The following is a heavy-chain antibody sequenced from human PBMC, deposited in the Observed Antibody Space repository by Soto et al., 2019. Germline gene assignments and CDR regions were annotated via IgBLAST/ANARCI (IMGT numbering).Heavy chain of an antibody. J-gene: IGHJ6*03. V-gene: IGHV3-30*04. Sequence: QVQLVESGGGVVHPGRSLSLSCAASGFTLSSYAVHWVRQAPGKGLEWVAVMSFDGSKASHADSVKGRFTISRDNSKNTVTLQNNSVRVEDSAVYYCARGPPGVVPGAIGSGGMDVWGEGTTVTVSS. CDR1: GFTLSSYA. D-gene: IGHD2-2*01. CDR3: ARGPPGVVPGAIGSGGMDV. CDR2: MSFDGSKA.